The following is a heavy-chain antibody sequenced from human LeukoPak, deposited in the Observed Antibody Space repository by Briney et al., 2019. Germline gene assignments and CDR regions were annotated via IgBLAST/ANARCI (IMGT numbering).Heavy chain of an antibody. J-gene: IGHJ4*02. CDR3: AGDGGYGDYGFDY. D-gene: IGHD4-17*01. CDR2: INHSGST. CDR1: GGSFSGYY. V-gene: IGHV4-34*01. Sequence: SETLSLTCAVYGGSFSGYYWSWIRQPPGKGLEWIGEINHSGSTNYNPSLKSRVTISVDTSKNQFSLKLSSVTAADTAVYYCAGDGGYGDYGFDYWGQGTLVTVSS.